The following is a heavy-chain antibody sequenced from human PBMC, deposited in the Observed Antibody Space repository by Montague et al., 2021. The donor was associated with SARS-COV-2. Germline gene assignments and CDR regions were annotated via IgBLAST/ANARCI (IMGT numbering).Heavy chain of an antibody. CDR2: IYYSGST. J-gene: IGHJ4*02. CDR1: GGSISTYY. CDR3: ASPWGYCTGGSCYYVY. Sequence: SETLSLTCSVSGGSISTYYWSWIRQPPGKGLEWIGYIYYSGSTNYNPSLTSRVTISIDTSKNQSSLELSSVTAADMAVYYCASPWGYCTGGSCYYVYWGQGTLVTVSS. D-gene: IGHD2-15*01. V-gene: IGHV4-59*01.